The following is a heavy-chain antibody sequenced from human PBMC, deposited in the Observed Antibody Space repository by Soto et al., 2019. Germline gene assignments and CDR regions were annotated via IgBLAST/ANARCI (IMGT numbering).Heavy chain of an antibody. V-gene: IGHV4-34*01. CDR1: GGSFSGYY. J-gene: IGHJ4*02. D-gene: IGHD3-16*02. CDR3: ARGGMITFGGVIVLFDY. CDR2: INHSGST. Sequence: PSETLSLTCGVYGGSFSGYYWSWIRQPPGKGLEWIGEINHSGSTNYNPSLKSRVTISVDTSKNQFSLKLSSVTAADTAVYYCARGGMITFGGVIVLFDYWGQGTLVTVSS.